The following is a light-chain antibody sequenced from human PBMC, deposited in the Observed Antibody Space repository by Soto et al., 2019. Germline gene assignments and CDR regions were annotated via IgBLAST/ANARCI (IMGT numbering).Light chain of an antibody. CDR1: QSISNY. Sequence: DIQMTQSPSSLSASVGDRVTITCRASQSISNYLNWYQQKPGKAPKVLIYAASTLQSGVPSSFSGSGSGTHFTLTIRRLQPEDFSTCHCQQNYTTATFGQGTRLEIK. CDR2: AAS. V-gene: IGKV1-39*01. CDR3: QQNYTTAT. J-gene: IGKJ5*01.